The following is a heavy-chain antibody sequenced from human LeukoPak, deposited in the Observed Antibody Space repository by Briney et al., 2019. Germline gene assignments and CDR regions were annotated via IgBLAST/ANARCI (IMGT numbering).Heavy chain of an antibody. D-gene: IGHD3-10*01. CDR1: GGSISSGSYY. CDR3: ARGPPDYYGSGSYPFFDY. V-gene: IGHV4-61*02. Sequence: SQTLSLTCTVSGGSISSGSYYWSWLRQPAGKGLEWIGRIYTSGSTNYNPSLKSRVTISVDTSKNQFSLKLSSVTAADTAVYYCARGPPDYYGSGSYPFFDYWGQGTLVTVSS. J-gene: IGHJ4*02. CDR2: IYTSGST.